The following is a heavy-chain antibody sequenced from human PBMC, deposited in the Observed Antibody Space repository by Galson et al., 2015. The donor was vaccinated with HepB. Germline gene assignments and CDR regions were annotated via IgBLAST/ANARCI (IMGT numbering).Heavy chain of an antibody. D-gene: IGHD4-17*01. CDR2: IWYDGSNK. V-gene: IGHV3-33*06. J-gene: IGHJ4*02. CDR3: AKEYGDYADY. Sequence: SLRLSCAASGFTFSSYSMHWVRQAPGKGLEWVAVIWYDGSNKYYADSVKGRFTISRDNSKNTLYLQMNSLRAEDTAVYYCAKEYGDYADYWGQGTLVTVSS. CDR1: GFTFSSYS.